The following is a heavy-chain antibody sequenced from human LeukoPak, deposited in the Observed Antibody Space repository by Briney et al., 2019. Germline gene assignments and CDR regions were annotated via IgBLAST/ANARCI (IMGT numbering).Heavy chain of an antibody. CDR1: GFTFSIYG. Sequence: GGSLRLSCTASGFTFSIYGMHWVRQAPGKGLEWVAFIRYDGSNKYYADSVKGRFTISRDNSKNTLYLQMNSLRAEDTAVYYCAKAVGSISWSFDYWGQGTLVTVSS. CDR2: IRYDGSNK. J-gene: IGHJ4*02. CDR3: AKAVGSISWSFDY. V-gene: IGHV3-30*02. D-gene: IGHD6-13*01.